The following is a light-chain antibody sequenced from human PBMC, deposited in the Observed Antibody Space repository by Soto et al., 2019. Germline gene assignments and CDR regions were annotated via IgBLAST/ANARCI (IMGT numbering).Light chain of an antibody. Sequence: EIVLTQSPATLSLSPGERATLSCRASQSVGTYLAWYQQKPGQAPGLLIYDASDRATGFPARFSASGSGTDFTLTISSLEPEDFAVYYCHQRSNFGQGTRLEIK. CDR2: DAS. V-gene: IGKV3-11*01. J-gene: IGKJ5*01. CDR3: HQRSN. CDR1: QSVGTY.